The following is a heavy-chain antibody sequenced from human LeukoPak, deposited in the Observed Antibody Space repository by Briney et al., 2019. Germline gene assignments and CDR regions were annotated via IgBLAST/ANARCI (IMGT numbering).Heavy chain of an antibody. D-gene: IGHD2-2*01. CDR1: GYSISSGYY. J-gene: IGHJ5*02. V-gene: IGHV4-38-2*02. Sequence: SETLSLTCTVSGYSISSGYYWGWIRQPPGKGLEWIGSIYHSGSTYYNPSLKSRVTISVDTSKNQFSLKLSSVTAADTAVYYCARDAGDCSSTSCSRKYNWFDPWGQGTLVTVSS. CDR2: IYHSGST. CDR3: ARDAGDCSSTSCSRKYNWFDP.